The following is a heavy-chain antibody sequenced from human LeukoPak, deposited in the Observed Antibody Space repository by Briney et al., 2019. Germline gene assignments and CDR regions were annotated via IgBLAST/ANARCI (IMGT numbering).Heavy chain of an antibody. CDR2: ISGSAGST. Sequence: GGSLRLSCGASGFTFSSYAMSWVRQAPGKGLEWVSAISGSAGSTYYADPVKGRFTISRDNSKDTLFLQMNSLRAEDTALYYCAKDRSGGNYATFDYWGQGTLVTVSS. CDR3: AKDRSGGNYATFDY. J-gene: IGHJ4*02. D-gene: IGHD4-23*01. CDR1: GFTFSSYA. V-gene: IGHV3-23*01.